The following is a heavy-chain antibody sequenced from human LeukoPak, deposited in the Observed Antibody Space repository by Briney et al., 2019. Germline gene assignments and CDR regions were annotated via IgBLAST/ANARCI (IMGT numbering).Heavy chain of an antibody. J-gene: IGHJ5*02. CDR2: INHSGST. CDR3: ARGLIVVVPAAIPGIWFDP. V-gene: IGHV4-34*01. Sequence: SETLSLTCAVYGGSFSGYYWSWIRQPPGKGLEWIGEINHSGSTNYNSSLKSRVTISVDTSKNQFSLKLSSVTAADTAVYYCARGLIVVVPAAIPGIWFDPWGQGTLVTVSS. CDR1: GGSFSGYY. D-gene: IGHD2-2*02.